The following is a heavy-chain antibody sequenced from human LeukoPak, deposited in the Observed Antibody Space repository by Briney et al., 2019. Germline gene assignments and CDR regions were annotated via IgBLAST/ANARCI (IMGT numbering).Heavy chain of an antibody. V-gene: IGHV1-69*01. Sequence: EASVKVSCTASGGTFSSYAISWVRQAPGQGLEWMGGIIPIFGTANYAQKFQGRVTITADESTSTAYMELSSLRSEDTAVYYCASTWGSAYCGGDCSDYWGQGTLVTVSS. CDR2: IIPIFGTA. D-gene: IGHD2-21*02. CDR3: ASTWGSAYCGGDCSDY. J-gene: IGHJ4*02. CDR1: GGTFSSYA.